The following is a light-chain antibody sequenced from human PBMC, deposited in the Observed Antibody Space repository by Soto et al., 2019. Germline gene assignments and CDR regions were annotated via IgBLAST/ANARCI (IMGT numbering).Light chain of an antibody. V-gene: IGKV1-27*01. Sequence: DVQMTQSPSSLSASVGDRVTITCRASQGIAPYLAWFQQKPGKVPKLLIYAASTLQSGVPSRFSGGGSGTDFTLTISSLQPEAVATYYCQKYNSAPLTFGGGTKVEIK. J-gene: IGKJ4*01. CDR3: QKYNSAPLT. CDR1: QGIAPY. CDR2: AAS.